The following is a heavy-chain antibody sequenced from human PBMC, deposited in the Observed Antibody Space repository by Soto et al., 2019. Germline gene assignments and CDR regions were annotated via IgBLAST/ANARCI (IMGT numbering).Heavy chain of an antibody. CDR3: ARDEAAADVTNNWFDP. V-gene: IGHV4-34*01. D-gene: IGHD6-13*01. J-gene: IGHJ5*02. CDR1: GGSFSGYY. CDR2: INHSGST. Sequence: SESLSLTCAVYGGSFSGYYWSWIRQPPGKGLEWIGEINHSGSTNYNPSLKSRVTISVDRSKNQFSLKLSSVTAADTAVYYCARDEAAADVTNNWFDPWGQGTLVTVSS.